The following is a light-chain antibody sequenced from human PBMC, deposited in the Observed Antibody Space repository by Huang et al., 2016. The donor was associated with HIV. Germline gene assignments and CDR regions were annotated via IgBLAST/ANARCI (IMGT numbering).Light chain of an antibody. Sequence: DIQMTQSPSTLSASVGDRVTITCRASRSISNWLAWYQQKPGKAPKLLIYKASSLEIGVPSRFSGSGSGTEFTLTISSLQPDDIATYYCQQYSSYSWTFGQGTKVEIK. CDR2: KAS. J-gene: IGKJ1*01. V-gene: IGKV1-5*03. CDR1: RSISNW. CDR3: QQYSSYSWT.